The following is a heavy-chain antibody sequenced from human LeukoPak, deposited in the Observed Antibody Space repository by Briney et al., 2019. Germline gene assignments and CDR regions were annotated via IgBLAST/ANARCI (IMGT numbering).Heavy chain of an antibody. V-gene: IGHV1-18*01. Sequence: ASVKVSCKASGYTFTSYGISWVRQAPGQGLEWMGWISAYNGNTHYAHKLPGRVTITTDTSTSTAYMELRSLRSDDTAVYYCARDLTSYCSSTSCYIRGLLLCYYGMDVWGQGTTVTVSS. D-gene: IGHD2-2*01. CDR1: GYTFTSYG. CDR2: ISAYNGNT. J-gene: IGHJ6*02. CDR3: ARDLTSYCSSTSCYIRGLLLCYYGMDV.